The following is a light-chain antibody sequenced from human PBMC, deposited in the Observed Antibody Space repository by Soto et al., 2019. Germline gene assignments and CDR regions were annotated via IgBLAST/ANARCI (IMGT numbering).Light chain of an antibody. Sequence: DIQMTQSPSSLSASVGDRVTITCRASQSISSYLNWYQQKPGKAPKLLIYAASSLQSGVPSRFSGSGSGTDFTLTISSLQPEEFATYYCQQSYSTPLYTFGQGNKLEIK. CDR1: QSISSY. CDR3: QQSYSTPLYT. J-gene: IGKJ2*01. CDR2: AAS. V-gene: IGKV1-39*01.